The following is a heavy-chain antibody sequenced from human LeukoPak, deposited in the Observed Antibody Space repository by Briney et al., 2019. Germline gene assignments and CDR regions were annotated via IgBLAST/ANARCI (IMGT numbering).Heavy chain of an antibody. V-gene: IGHV4-30-4*01. J-gene: IGHJ4*02. Sequence: PSETQSLTCTVSGGSISSGDYYWSWIRQPPGKGLEWIGYIYYSGSTYYNPSLKSRVTISVDTSKNQFSLKLSSVTAADTAVYYCARDRHKYYDFWSGFHYFDYWGQGTLVTVSS. CDR1: GGSISSGDYY. CDR2: IYYSGST. D-gene: IGHD3-3*01. CDR3: ARDRHKYYDFWSGFHYFDY.